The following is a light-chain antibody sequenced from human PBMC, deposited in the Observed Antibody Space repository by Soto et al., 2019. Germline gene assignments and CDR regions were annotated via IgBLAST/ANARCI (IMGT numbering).Light chain of an antibody. CDR1: QGISNY. CDR2: AAS. Sequence: DIQMTQSPSSLSASVGDRVTITCRASQGISNYLAWYQQKPGKVPKLLIYAASTLQSGVPSRFSGSGSETDFTLTISRLQPEDVATYYCQKYNSASFTFGPVTNVDI. CDR3: QKYNSASFT. V-gene: IGKV1-27*01. J-gene: IGKJ3*01.